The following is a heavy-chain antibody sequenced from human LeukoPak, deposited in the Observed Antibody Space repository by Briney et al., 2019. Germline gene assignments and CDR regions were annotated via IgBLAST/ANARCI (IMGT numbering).Heavy chain of an antibody. J-gene: IGHJ4*02. V-gene: IGHV3-30*02. D-gene: IGHD5-18*01. CDR2: IHYDGSDK. CDR1: GFTFSSYG. Sequence: PGGSLRLSCAASGFTFSSYGMHWVRQAPGKGLEWVAFIHYDGSDKYYADSVKGRFTISRDNAKNSLYLHMNSLRAEDTALYYCARGGSGIQLWFVFWGQGTLVTVSS. CDR3: ARGGSGIQLWFVF.